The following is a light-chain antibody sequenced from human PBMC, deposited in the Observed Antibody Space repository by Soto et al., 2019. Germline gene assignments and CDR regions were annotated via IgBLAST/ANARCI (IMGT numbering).Light chain of an antibody. V-gene: IGKV3-20*01. J-gene: IGKJ1*01. Sequence: EIVLTQSPGTLSLSPGERATLSCRASQSFSHNYLAWYQQKPGQAPRLLIYGASSRATGIPDRFSGSGSVTDFTLTISRLEPEDFAVYYCQQYRDSRTFGQGTKVEIK. CDR3: QQYRDSRT. CDR2: GAS. CDR1: QSFSHNY.